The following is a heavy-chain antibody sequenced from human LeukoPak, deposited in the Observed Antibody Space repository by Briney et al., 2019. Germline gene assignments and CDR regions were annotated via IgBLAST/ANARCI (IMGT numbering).Heavy chain of an antibody. CDR1: GDSISSSSSY. CDR2: IYFSGNT. V-gene: IGHV4-39*01. J-gene: IGHJ4*02. CDR3: ARLGGSRRESYFDD. D-gene: IGHD3-16*01. Sequence: SETLSLTCTVSGDSISSSSSYWGWLRQPPGKGLEWVGSIYFSGNTYYNPSLKSRVTISVDTSQNQFSLRLSSVTAADTALYYCARLGGSRRESYFDDWGQGTLVTVSS.